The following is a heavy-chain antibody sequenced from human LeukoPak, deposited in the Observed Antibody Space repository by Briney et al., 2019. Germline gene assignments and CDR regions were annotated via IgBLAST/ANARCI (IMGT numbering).Heavy chain of an antibody. CDR3: ARGTMMVGP. J-gene: IGHJ5*02. CDR2: INFSGTT. V-gene: IGHV4-61*08. D-gene: IGHD3-22*01. Sequence: TSQTLSLTCTVSGGSISSGDYYWSWIRQPPGKGLEWIGYINFSGTTNYNPSLKSRVSISVDTSKNQFSLRLSSMTAADTAVYYCARGTMMVGPWGQGTQVTVSS. CDR1: GGSISSGDYY.